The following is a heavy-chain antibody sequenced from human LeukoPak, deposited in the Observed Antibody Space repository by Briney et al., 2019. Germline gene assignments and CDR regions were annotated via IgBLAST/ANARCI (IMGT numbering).Heavy chain of an antibody. Sequence: PSETLSLTCAVYGGSFSGYYWSWIRQPPGEGLEWIGEINHSGSTNYNPSLKSRVTISVDTSKNQFSLKLSSVTAADTAVYYCARNSNPFDYWGQGTLVTVSS. D-gene: IGHD4-11*01. CDR2: INHSGST. CDR1: GGSFSGYY. J-gene: IGHJ4*02. V-gene: IGHV4-34*01. CDR3: ARNSNPFDY.